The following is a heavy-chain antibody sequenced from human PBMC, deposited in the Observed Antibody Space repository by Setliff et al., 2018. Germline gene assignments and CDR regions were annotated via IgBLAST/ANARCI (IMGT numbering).Heavy chain of an antibody. CDR3: AREGSIGWSQYFHH. D-gene: IGHD6-19*01. J-gene: IGHJ1*01. V-gene: IGHV3-30*03. CDR1: GFTLRNSG. CDR2: ISYDGFKI. Sequence: HPGGSLRLSCAASGFTLRNSGMHWVRQAPGRGLEWVTFISYDGFKIYYAESVKGRFTISRDISTNTLFLEIDSLRSEDTGLYYCAREGSIGWSQYFHHWGQGTPVTRLL.